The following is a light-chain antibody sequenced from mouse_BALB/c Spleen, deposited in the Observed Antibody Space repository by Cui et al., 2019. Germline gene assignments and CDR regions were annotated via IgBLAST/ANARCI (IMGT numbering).Light chain of an antibody. Sequence: IQLTQSPSSLSASLGGTVNITCKASQDINKDIAWYQHKPGKGPRLLIHDTSTLQPGIPARFSGSGSGRDYSFSISNLEPEDIATYYCLQYDNLLPTFGGGTKLEIK. CDR2: DTS. J-gene: IGKJ1*01. V-gene: IGKV19-93*01. CDR3: LQYDNLLPT. CDR1: QDINKD.